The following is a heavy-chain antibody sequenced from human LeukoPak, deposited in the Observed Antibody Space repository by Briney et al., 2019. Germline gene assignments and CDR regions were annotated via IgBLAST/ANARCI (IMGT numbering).Heavy chain of an antibody. CDR1: GFTFSTYA. CDR2: ISSSGGST. V-gene: IGHV3-23*01. Sequence: GGSLRLSCAASGFTFSTYAMSWVRQAPGKGLEWVSAISSSGGSTYYADSVKSRFTISRDNSKNMLFLQMNSLRAEDTAVYYCVKNSGWYCLDYWGQGITVIVSS. D-gene: IGHD6-13*01. J-gene: IGHJ4*02. CDR3: VKNSGWYCLDY.